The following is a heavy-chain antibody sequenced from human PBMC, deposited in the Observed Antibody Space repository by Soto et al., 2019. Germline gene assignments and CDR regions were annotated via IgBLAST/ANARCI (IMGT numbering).Heavy chain of an antibody. CDR1: GGSVSSGSYY. J-gene: IGHJ4*02. CDR2: IYYSGST. CDR3: ARGGSPYYYDSSAPIPFDY. D-gene: IGHD3-22*01. Sequence: SETLSLTCTVSGGSVSSGSYYWSWIRQPPGKGLEWIGYIYYSGSTNYNPSLKSRVTISVDTSKNQFSLKLSSVTAADTAVYYCARGGSPYYYDSSAPIPFDYWGQGTLVTVSS. V-gene: IGHV4-61*01.